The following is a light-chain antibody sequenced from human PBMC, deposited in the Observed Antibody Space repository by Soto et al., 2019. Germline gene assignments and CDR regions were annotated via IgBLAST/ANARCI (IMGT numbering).Light chain of an antibody. CDR3: SSYAGSNSVI. CDR2: DVI. CDR1: SSDVGGYNY. J-gene: IGLJ2*01. Sequence: QSALTQPPSASGSPGQSVSISCTGSSSDVGGYNYVSWYQQHPGKAPKLMIHDVIKRPSGVPDRFSGSKSGNTASLTVSGLQAEDEADYYCSSYAGSNSVIFGGGTQLTVL. V-gene: IGLV2-8*01.